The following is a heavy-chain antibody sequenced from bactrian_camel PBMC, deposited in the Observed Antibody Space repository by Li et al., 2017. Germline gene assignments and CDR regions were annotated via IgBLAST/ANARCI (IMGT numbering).Heavy chain of an antibody. J-gene: IGHJ6*01. V-gene: IGHV3S25*01. CDR1: GFTLSSYW. D-gene: IGHD6*01. Sequence: QLVESGGGLVQPGGSLRLACAASGFTLSSYWMSWVRQAPGKGLERVSSISDGGGTYYPDSVKGRFTISRDSAKNTVYLQMNSLKPEDTAMYYCAAVRYGVTWYPLCRARSADFGYWGQGTQVTVS. CDR2: SISDGGGT. CDR3: AAVRYGVTWYPLCRARSADFGY.